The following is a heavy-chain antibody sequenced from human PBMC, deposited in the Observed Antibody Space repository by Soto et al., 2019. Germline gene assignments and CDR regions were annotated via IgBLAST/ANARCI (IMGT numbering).Heavy chain of an antibody. J-gene: IGHJ6*02. CDR1: GGSFSGYY. D-gene: IGHD4-17*01. V-gene: IGHV4-34*01. Sequence: SETLSLTCAVYGGSFSGYYWSWIRQPPGKGLEWIGEINHSGSTNYNPSLKSRVTISVDTSKNQFSLKLSSVTAADTAVYYCAYGDVYYYFYGMDVWGQGTTVTVSS. CDR2: INHSGST. CDR3: AYGDVYYYFYGMDV.